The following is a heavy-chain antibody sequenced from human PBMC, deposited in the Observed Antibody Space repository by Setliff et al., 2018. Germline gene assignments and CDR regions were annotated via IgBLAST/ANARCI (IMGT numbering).Heavy chain of an antibody. D-gene: IGHD1-26*01. CDR1: GGSISSSHS. CDR3: ARHVLNRGTYPRPCDS. V-gene: IGHV4-59*08. Sequence: SETLSLTCTVSGGSISSSHSWSWIRQPPGKEMEWIGNVLDTGITNYNPSLEGRVTISVDTSKNQFSLKLSSVTAADTAMYYCARHVLNRGTYPRPCDSWGQGTLVTVSS. J-gene: IGHJ4*02. CDR2: VLDTGIT.